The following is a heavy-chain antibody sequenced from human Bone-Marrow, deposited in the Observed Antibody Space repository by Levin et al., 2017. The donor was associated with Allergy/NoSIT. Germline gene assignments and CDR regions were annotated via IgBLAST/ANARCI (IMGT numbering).Heavy chain of an antibody. V-gene: IGHV3-33*01. D-gene: IGHD3-3*01. CDR2: IWYDGSNK. CDR1: GFTFSSYG. J-gene: IGHJ6*02. CDR3: ARLGGVVIRLNYYYGMDV. Sequence: GGSLRLSCAASGFTFSSYGMHWVRQAPGKGLEWVAVIWYDGSNKYYADSVKGRFTISRDNSKNTLYLQMNSLRAEDTAVYYCARLGGVVIRLNYYYGMDVWGQGTTVTVSS.